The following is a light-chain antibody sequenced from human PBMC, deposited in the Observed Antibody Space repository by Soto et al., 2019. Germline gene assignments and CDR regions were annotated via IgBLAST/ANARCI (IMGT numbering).Light chain of an antibody. J-gene: IGKJ1*01. V-gene: IGKV1-9*01. CDR2: AAS. Sequence: DIQLTQSPSFLSASVGDRVTITCRASQGISSYLAWYQQKPGKAPKLLIYAASTLQSGVPSRLSGSGSGTEFTLSVSRLQPEDCSTFYCQQLNSYPWTFGQGTKMEIK. CDR1: QGISSY. CDR3: QQLNSYPWT.